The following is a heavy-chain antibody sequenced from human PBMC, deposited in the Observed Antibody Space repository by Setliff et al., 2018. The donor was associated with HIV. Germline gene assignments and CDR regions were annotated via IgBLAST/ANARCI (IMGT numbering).Heavy chain of an antibody. J-gene: IGHJ4*02. CDR2: ISADNGNT. CDR1: GYIFTNYG. D-gene: IGHD3-22*01. V-gene: IGHV1-18*01. Sequence: ASVKVSCKASGYIFTNYGITWVRQAPGQGLEWMGWISADNGNTNYAQKFQGRVTMTTDPSTSTAYMELSSLRSEDTAVYYCARDRMGRGYSGFDFWGQGTLVTVSS. CDR3: ARDRMGRGYSGFDF.